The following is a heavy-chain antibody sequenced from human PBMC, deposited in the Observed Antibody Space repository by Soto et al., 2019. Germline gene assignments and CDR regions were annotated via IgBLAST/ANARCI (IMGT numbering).Heavy chain of an antibody. D-gene: IGHD2-21*02. Sequence: SETLSLTCTVSADSLSSYYWSWIRQPPGKGLEWIGYIYYSGITNYNPSLKSRVTMSVDTSQNQFSLRLSSVTAADTAVYYCARERCGGDCYWYFDLWGRGTLVTVSS. CDR2: IYYSGIT. CDR3: ARERCGGDCYWYFDL. J-gene: IGHJ2*01. V-gene: IGHV4-59*01. CDR1: ADSLSSYY.